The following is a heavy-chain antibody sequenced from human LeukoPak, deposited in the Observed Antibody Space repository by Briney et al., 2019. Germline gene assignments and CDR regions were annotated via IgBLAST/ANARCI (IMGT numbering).Heavy chain of an antibody. CDR2: ISYDGSNK. CDR3: ARDETSHGDYGY. Sequence: GGSLRLSCAASGFTFSSYAMHWVRQAPGKGLEWVAVISYDGSNKYYADSVKGRFTISRDNSKNTLYLQVNSLRAEDTAVYYCARDETSHGDYGYWGQGTLVTVSS. V-gene: IGHV3-30*04. CDR1: GFTFSSYA. D-gene: IGHD4-17*01. J-gene: IGHJ4*02.